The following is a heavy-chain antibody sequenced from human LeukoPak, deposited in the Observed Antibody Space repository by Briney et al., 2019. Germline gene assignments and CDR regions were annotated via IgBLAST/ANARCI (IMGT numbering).Heavy chain of an antibody. CDR3: ARGDVSHGSGSYLVY. Sequence: ASVKVSCKASGYTFTSYYMHWVRQAPGQGLEWMGIINPSGGSTSYAQKFQGRVTMTRDMSTSTVYMELSSLRSEDTAVYYCARGDVSHGSGSYLVYWGQGTLVTVSS. J-gene: IGHJ4*02. D-gene: IGHD3-10*01. CDR1: GYTFTSYY. CDR2: INPSGGST. V-gene: IGHV1-46*01.